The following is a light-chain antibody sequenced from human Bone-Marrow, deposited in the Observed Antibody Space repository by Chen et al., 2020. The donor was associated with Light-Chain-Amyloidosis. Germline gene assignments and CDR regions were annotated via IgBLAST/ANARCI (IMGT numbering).Light chain of an antibody. CDR1: DLPTKY. V-gene: IGLV3-25*03. Sequence: SYELTQPPSVSVSPGQTASITCSGDDLPTKYAYWYQQKPGQAPVLVIHRDTERPSGISERVSGSSSGTTATLTISGVQAEDEADYHGQSADSSGTYEVIFGGGTKLTVL. CDR3: QSADSSGTYEVI. CDR2: RDT. J-gene: IGLJ2*01.